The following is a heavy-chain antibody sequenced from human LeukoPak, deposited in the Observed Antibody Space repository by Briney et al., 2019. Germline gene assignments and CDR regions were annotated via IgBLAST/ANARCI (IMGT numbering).Heavy chain of an antibody. CDR3: ARGHQLTMIVVVISRIFDY. D-gene: IGHD3-22*01. Sequence: ASVKVSCKASVYTFTSFYIHWVRQAPGQGLEWMGWINPNSGGTNYAQKFQGRVTMTRDTSISTAYMELSRLRSDDTAVYYCARGHQLTMIVVVISRIFDYWGQGTLVTVSS. V-gene: IGHV1-2*02. CDR1: VYTFTSFY. J-gene: IGHJ4*02. CDR2: INPNSGGT.